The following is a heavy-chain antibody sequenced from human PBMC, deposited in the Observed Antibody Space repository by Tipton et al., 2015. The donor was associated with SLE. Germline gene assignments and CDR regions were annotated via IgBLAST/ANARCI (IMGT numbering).Heavy chain of an antibody. CDR3: ARGILGDPVAFDM. Sequence: SLRLSCATSGFTFSSYWMHWFRQAPGKGPVWVSRINPESTTVNYADSVRGRFTISRDNAKNTVYLQMNSLTVEDTALYYCARGILGDPVAFDMWGQGTMAIVSS. D-gene: IGHD1-26*01. CDR2: INPESTTV. V-gene: IGHV3-74*01. CDR1: GFTFSSYW. J-gene: IGHJ3*02.